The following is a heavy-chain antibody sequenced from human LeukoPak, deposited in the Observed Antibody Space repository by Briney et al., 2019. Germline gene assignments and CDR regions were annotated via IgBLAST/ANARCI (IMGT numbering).Heavy chain of an antibody. CDR1: GFTFSSYA. Sequence: GGSLRLSCAASGFTFSSYAMSWVRQAPGKGLEWVSAISGSGGSTYCADSVKGRFTISRDNSKNTLYLKMNSLRAEATAVYYCAKGKGRITMIVVAYYHAAWFAPWGKGTLVTVSS. D-gene: IGHD3-22*01. CDR2: ISGSGGST. J-gene: IGHJ5*02. CDR3: AKGKGRITMIVVAYYHAAWFAP. V-gene: IGHV3-23*01.